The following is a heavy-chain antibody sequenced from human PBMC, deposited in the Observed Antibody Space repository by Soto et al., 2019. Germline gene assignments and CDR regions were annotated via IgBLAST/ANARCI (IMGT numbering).Heavy chain of an antibody. CDR2: TYYRSKWYN. CDR3: AIGINSAIDI. D-gene: IGHD1-1*01. J-gene: IGHJ3*02. V-gene: IGHV6-1*01. Sequence: QVQLQQSGPGLVKPSQTLSLTCVISGDSVSSNNVAWNWIRQSPSRGLEWLGRTYYRSKWYNNYAVSVKSRTTINADTSKNQFSLQLASVTPEDTAVYYCAIGINSAIDIWGQGTMVTVS. CDR1: GDSVSSNNVA.